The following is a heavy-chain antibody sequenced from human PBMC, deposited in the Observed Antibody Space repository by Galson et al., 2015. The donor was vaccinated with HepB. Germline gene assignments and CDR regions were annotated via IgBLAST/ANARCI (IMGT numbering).Heavy chain of an antibody. J-gene: IGHJ4*02. D-gene: IGHD6-13*01. V-gene: IGHV1-18*04. Sequence: SVKVSCKASGYTFTSYGFSWVRQAPGQGLEWMGWISAYNGHTNYTQKLQGGVTMTTDTSTSTAYMELRSLRSDDTAVYYCARALFRTPTAAGMVSGAYWGQGTLVTVSS. CDR1: GYTFTSYG. CDR3: ARALFRTPTAAGMVSGAY. CDR2: ISAYNGHT.